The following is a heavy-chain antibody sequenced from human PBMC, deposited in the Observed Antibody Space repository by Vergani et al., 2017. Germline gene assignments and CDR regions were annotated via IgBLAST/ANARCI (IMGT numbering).Heavy chain of an antibody. CDR3: AKSGGPHDFWSGYYYYYMDV. V-gene: IGHV3-30*18. J-gene: IGHJ6*03. D-gene: IGHD3-3*01. CDR2: ISYDGSNK. Sequence: QVQLVESGGGVVQPGRSLRLSCAASGFTFSSYGMHWVRQAPGKELEWVAVISYDGSNKYYADSVKGRFTISRDNSKNTLYLQMNSLRAEDTAVYYCAKSGGPHDFWSGYYYYYMDVWGKGTTVTFSS. CDR1: GFTFSSYG.